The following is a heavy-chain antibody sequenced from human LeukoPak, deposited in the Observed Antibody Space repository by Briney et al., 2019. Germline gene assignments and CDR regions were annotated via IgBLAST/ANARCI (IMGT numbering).Heavy chain of an antibody. CDR2: IYYSGSP. CDR1: GGSISSSSYY. Sequence: PSETLSLTCTVSGGSISSSSYYWGWSRQPPGKGLERIVSIYYSGSPYYNPSLKSRVTISVDTSKNQFSLKLSSVTAADTAVYYCALTYYYDSSGYYYDYWGQGTLVTVSS. CDR3: ALTYYYDSSGYYYDY. J-gene: IGHJ4*02. V-gene: IGHV4-39*01. D-gene: IGHD3-22*01.